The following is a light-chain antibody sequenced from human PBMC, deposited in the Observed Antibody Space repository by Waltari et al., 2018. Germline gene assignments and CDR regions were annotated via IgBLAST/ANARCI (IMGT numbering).Light chain of an antibody. J-gene: IGKJ4*01. V-gene: IGKV4-1*01. CDR2: WAS. CDR1: QSVLYSSNNKNY. CDR3: QQYYSTPPLT. Sequence: DIVMTQSPDSLAVSLGERATINCKSSQSVLYSSNNKNYLAWYQQKPGQPPKRLIYWASTRESGVPDRFSGSGSGTDFTLTISSLQAEDVAVYYCQQYYSTPPLTFGGGTKVEIK.